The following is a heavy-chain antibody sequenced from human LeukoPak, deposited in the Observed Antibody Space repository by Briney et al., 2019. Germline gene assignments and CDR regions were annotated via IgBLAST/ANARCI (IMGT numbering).Heavy chain of an antibody. CDR1: VFTFSTYI. V-gene: IGHV3-21*01. Sequence: GGSLSLSCAAAVFTFSTYIMNWVRQTTGKGLEWVASIGTSTSYIYYADSVKGRFTISRDNAKTSLYLQMNSLRAEDTAVYYCARGSNSLRYLAYWGQGTLVTVSS. CDR3: ARGSNSLRYLAY. D-gene: IGHD3-9*01. J-gene: IGHJ4*02. CDR2: IGTSTSYI.